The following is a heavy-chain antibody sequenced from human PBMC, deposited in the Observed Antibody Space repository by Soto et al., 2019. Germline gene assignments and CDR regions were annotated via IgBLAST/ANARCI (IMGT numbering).Heavy chain of an antibody. J-gene: IGHJ6*02. CDR3: SRFIMVGGWFDPNYYHGMDV. V-gene: IGHV1-18*01. D-gene: IGHD6-19*01. Sequence: GASVKVSCKTSGYTFSNYGINWVQQAPGQGLEWMGWISGYNGNTNYAQTVQGRVTMTTDTSTGTVYMELRSLKSDDTAIYYCSRFIMVGGWFDPNYYHGMDVWGQGTTVTVSS. CDR2: ISGYNGNT. CDR1: GYTFSNYG.